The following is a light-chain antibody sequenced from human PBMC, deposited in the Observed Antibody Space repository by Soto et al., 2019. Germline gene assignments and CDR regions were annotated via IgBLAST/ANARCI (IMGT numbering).Light chain of an antibody. CDR1: QSISNY. CDR3: QQYNDYSWT. Sequence: DIQMTQSPSSLSASVGDRATITCRASQSISNYLNWYQQKPGKAPELLIYAASTLQSGVPSRFSGSGSGTEFTLTISSLQPDDVATYYCQQYNDYSWTFGQGTKVDI. V-gene: IGKV1-39*01. CDR2: AAS. J-gene: IGKJ1*01.